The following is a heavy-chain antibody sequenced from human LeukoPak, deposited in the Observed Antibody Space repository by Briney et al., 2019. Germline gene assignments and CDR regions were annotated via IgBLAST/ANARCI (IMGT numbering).Heavy chain of an antibody. J-gene: IGHJ4*02. CDR2: IWSDGTNQ. V-gene: IGHV3-33*01. CDR3: ARDAQRGFDY. CDR1: GFTFSHYG. Sequence: GGSLRLSCAASGFTFSHYGMHWVRQAPGKGLEWVSVIWSDGTNQFYADSVKGRFTISRDDSQETVFLQMSSLRGEDTAIYYCARDAQRGFDYWGQGTLVTVSS.